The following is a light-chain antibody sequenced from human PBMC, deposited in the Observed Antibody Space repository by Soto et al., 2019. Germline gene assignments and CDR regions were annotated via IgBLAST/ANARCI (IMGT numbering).Light chain of an antibody. J-gene: IGLJ1*01. Sequence: ALTQPPSASGTPGQGVTISCSGSTSNIGSNYVYWYQQLPGTAPKLLIYRNNQRPSGVPDRFSGSKSGTSASLAISGLRSDDEADYFCATWDDSLNGFYVFGTGTKVTVL. CDR2: RNN. V-gene: IGLV1-47*01. CDR3: ATWDDSLNGFYV. CDR1: TSNIGSNY.